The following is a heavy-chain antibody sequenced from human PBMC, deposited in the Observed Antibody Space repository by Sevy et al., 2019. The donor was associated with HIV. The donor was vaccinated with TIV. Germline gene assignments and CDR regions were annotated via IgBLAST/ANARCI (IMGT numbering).Heavy chain of an antibody. CDR3: ARGGLWFTFDY. V-gene: IGHV2-5*01. CDR2: IYWNDDK. Sequence: SGPTLVKPTQTLTLTCTFSGFSLSTSGVGVGWIRQPPGKALEWLALIYWNDDKRYSPSLKSRLTITKDTSKNQVVLTMTNMDPVDTVTYYCARGGLWFTFDYWGQGTLVTVSS. CDR1: GFSLSTSGVG. D-gene: IGHD3-10*01. J-gene: IGHJ4*02.